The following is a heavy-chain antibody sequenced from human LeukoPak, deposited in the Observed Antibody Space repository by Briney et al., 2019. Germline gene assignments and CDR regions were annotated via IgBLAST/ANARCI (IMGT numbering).Heavy chain of an antibody. CDR2: IKSKTDGGTT. D-gene: IGHD1-26*01. Sequence: GGSLRLPCAASGFTFSNAWMSWVRQAPGKGLEWVGRIKSKTDGGTTDYAAPVKGRFTISRDDSKNTLYLQMNSLKTEDTAVYYCTTDSPSIVGATRVDYWGQGTLVTVSS. V-gene: IGHV3-15*01. CDR1: GFTFSNAW. CDR3: TTDSPSIVGATRVDY. J-gene: IGHJ4*02.